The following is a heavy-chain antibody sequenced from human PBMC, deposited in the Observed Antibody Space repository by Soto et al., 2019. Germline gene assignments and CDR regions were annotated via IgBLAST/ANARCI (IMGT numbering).Heavy chain of an antibody. Sequence: GASVKVSCKASGYSFSNYAMHWVRQAPGQRPEWMGWINTGNGNTKYSEKFQGRATITRETSANTAHMELSSLRSEDTAVYYCANLAVDGLYYGLDVWGQGTTLTVSS. CDR3: ANLAVDGLYYGLDV. CDR2: INTGNGNT. V-gene: IGHV1-3*04. D-gene: IGHD6-19*01. CDR1: GYSFSNYA. J-gene: IGHJ6*02.